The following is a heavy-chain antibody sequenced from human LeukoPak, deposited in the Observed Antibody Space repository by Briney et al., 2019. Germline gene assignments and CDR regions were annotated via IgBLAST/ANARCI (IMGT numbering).Heavy chain of an antibody. CDR3: ARLRGSWGAGSFDY. D-gene: IGHD6-13*01. CDR1: GGSISSYY. CDR2: IYYSGST. V-gene: IGHV4-59*08. Sequence: PSETLSLTCTVPGGSISSYYWSWIRQPPGKGLEWIGYIYYSGSTSYNPSLKSRVTISVDTSKNQFSLKLSSVTAADTAVYYCARLRGSWGAGSFDYWGQGTLVTVSS. J-gene: IGHJ4*02.